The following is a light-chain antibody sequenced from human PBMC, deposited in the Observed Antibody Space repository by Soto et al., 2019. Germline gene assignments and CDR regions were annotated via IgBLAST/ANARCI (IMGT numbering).Light chain of an antibody. V-gene: IGKV3-20*01. CDR1: QSVSATY. Sequence: EIVVTQSPGTLSLSPGESATRSCRATQSVSATYFAWYQQKHGQAPRLLIYAASSRATDIPDRFSGSGYGTDFTLAISRLEPEDFAVYWCQHYGTSTRTFGQGTKVEIK. CDR2: AAS. J-gene: IGKJ1*01. CDR3: QHYGTSTRT.